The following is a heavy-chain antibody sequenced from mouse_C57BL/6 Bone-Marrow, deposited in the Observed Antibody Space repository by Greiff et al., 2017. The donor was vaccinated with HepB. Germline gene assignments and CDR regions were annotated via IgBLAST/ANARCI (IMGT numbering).Heavy chain of an antibody. D-gene: IGHD2-1*01. CDR3: ARWEGRYYRYFDV. J-gene: IGHJ1*03. Sequence: QVQLQQPGAELVRPGTSVKLSCKASGYTFTSYWMHWVKQRPGQGLEWIGVIDPSDSYTNYNQKFKGKATLTVDTSSSTAYMQLSSLTSEDSAVYNCARWEGRYYRYFDVWGTGTTVTVSS. V-gene: IGHV1-59*01. CDR2: IDPSDSYT. CDR1: GYTFTSYW.